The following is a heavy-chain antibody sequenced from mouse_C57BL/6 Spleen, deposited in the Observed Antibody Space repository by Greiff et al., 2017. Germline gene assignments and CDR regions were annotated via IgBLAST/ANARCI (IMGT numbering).Heavy chain of an antibody. CDR2: ISSGSSTI. CDR3: ATVVATNFDY. D-gene: IGHD1-1*01. V-gene: IGHV5-17*01. J-gene: IGHJ2*01. Sequence: EVKLQESGGGLVKPGGSLKLSCAASGFTFSDYGMHWVRQAPEKGLEWVAYISSGSSTIYYADTVKGRFTISRDNAKNTLFLQMTSLRSEDTAMYYCATVVATNFDYWGQGTTLTVSS. CDR1: GFTFSDYG.